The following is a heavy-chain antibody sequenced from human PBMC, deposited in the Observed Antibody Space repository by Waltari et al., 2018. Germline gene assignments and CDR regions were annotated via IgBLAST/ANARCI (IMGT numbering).Heavy chain of an antibody. CDR1: GFTLSSYW. CDR3: ASGNSHAFDL. D-gene: IGHD1-7*01. Sequence: EVQLVESGGGLVQPGGSLRGSCPASGFTLSSYWMHWVRQVPGKGLVWVSRINSDGSGTSYADSAKGRFTISRDNAKNTLFLQMNSLRGEDTAVYYCASGNSHAFDLWGQGTMVTVSS. CDR2: INSDGSGT. J-gene: IGHJ3*01. V-gene: IGHV3-74*01.